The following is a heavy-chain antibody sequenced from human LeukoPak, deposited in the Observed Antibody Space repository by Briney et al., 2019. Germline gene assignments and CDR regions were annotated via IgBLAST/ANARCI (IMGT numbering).Heavy chain of an antibody. Sequence: GGSLRLSCAASGFTFSSYAMSWVRQAPGKGLEWVSAISGSGGSTYYADSVKGRFTISRDNSKNTLYLQMNSLRAGDTAVYYCAKDLGAYDFWSGPLDYWGQGTLVTVSS. J-gene: IGHJ4*02. CDR1: GFTFSSYA. CDR2: ISGSGGST. CDR3: AKDLGAYDFWSGPLDY. D-gene: IGHD3-3*01. V-gene: IGHV3-23*01.